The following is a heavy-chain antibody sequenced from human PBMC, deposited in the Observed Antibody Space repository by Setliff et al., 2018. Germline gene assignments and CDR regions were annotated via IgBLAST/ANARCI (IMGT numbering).Heavy chain of an antibody. J-gene: IGHJ4*02. CDR2: VYTSGST. Sequence: SETLSLTCAVYGGSFSGYYWTWIRQPPGKGLEWIGHVYTSGSTNYHPSLKSRITISADTSKNLFSLRLSSVTAADTAMYYCAREVARDDSGYYYYFDFWGQGTLVTVSS. V-gene: IGHV4-4*08. D-gene: IGHD3-22*01. CDR3: AREVARDDSGYYYYFDF. CDR1: GGSFSGYY.